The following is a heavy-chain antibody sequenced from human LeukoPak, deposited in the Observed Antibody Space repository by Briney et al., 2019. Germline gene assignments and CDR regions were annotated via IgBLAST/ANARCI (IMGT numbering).Heavy chain of an antibody. J-gene: IGHJ4*02. V-gene: IGHV1-69*06. CDR2: IIPISGTA. CDR1: GYTFIRYY. D-gene: IGHD6-19*01. Sequence: GASVKVSCKASGYTFIRYYMYWVRQAPGQGLEWMGGIIPISGTASYAQKFQGRVTITADKSTSTAYMELSSLRSEDTAVYYCAMGVGAPEDLAVAADFDYWGQGTLVTVSS. CDR3: AMGVGAPEDLAVAADFDY.